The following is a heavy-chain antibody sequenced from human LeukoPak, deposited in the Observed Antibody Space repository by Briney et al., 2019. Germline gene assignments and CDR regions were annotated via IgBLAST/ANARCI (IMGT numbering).Heavy chain of an antibody. J-gene: IGHJ4*02. CDR1: GFTFSNYW. CDR3: ARITTRYFDY. D-gene: IGHD1-1*01. CDR2: IKQDGIEK. V-gene: IGHV3-7*05. Sequence: GGSLRLSCAASGFTFSNYWMTWVRQAPGKRLEWVANIKQDGIEKYYVDSVKGRFTISRDNAKNSLFLQMDSLSAEDTAVYYCARITTRYFDYWGQGTLVTVSS.